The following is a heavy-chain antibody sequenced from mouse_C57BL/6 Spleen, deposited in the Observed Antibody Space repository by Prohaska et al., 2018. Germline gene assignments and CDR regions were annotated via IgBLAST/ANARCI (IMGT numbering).Heavy chain of an antibody. CDR1: GFTISGFW. Sequence: EVQLLETGGGLVQPGGSRGLSCEGSGFTISGFWMSWVRQTPGKTLEWIGDINSDARAINYAPSIKDRFTIFRDNDKSTLYLQMSNVRSEDTATYFCMRYGNHWYFDVWGTGTTVTVSS. V-gene: IGHV11-2*01. CDR2: INSDARAI. CDR3: MRYGNHWYFDV. D-gene: IGHD2-1*01. J-gene: IGHJ1*03.